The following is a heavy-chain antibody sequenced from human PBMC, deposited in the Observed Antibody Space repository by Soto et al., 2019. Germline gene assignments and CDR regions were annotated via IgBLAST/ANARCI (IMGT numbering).Heavy chain of an antibody. CDR1: GYTFTSYY. J-gene: IGHJ4*02. D-gene: IGHD1-26*01. Sequence: QVQLVQSGAEVKKPGASVKVSCKASGYTFTSYYMHWVRQAPGQGLEWMGRINPSGGSTSYAQKSQGRVTMTRDTSTSTVYMELSSLRSEDTAVYYCARDSGELPVDYWGQGTLVTVSS. CDR3: ARDSGELPVDY. CDR2: INPSGGST. V-gene: IGHV1-46*01.